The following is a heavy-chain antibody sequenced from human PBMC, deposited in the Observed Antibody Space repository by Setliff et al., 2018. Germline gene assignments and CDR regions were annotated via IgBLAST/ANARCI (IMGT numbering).Heavy chain of an antibody. D-gene: IGHD4-17*01. CDR3: ARGPSPTVTPSRLIYFYHMDV. J-gene: IGHJ6*03. CDR1: GGTFSSYV. Sequence: ASVKVSCKASGGTFSSYVISWVREAPGQGLEWMGGIIPMFGTNYAQKFQGRVTITADESTSTAYMELSSLGSEDTALYYCARGPSPTVTPSRLIYFYHMDVWGTGTTVTVSS. CDR2: IIPMFGT. V-gene: IGHV1-69*13.